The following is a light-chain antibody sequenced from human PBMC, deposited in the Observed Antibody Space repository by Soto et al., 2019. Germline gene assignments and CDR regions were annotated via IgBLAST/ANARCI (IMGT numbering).Light chain of an antibody. CDR2: KAS. Sequence: DIRMTQSPSTLSGSVGDRVTITCRASQTISSWLAWYQQKPGKAPKLLIYKASTLKSGVPSRFSGSGSGTEFALTISSLQPDDFETYYCQHYDSYSEAFGKGSKVDI. V-gene: IGKV1-5*03. CDR3: QHYDSYSEA. CDR1: QTISSW. J-gene: IGKJ1*01.